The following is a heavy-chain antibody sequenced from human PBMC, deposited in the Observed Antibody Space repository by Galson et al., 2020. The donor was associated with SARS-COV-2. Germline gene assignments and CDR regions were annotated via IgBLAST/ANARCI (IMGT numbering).Heavy chain of an antibody. CDR2: IYPGDSDT. D-gene: IGHD3-22*01. V-gene: IGHV5-51*01. Sequence: GESLKISCKGSGYSFTSYWIGWVRQMPGKGLEWMGIIYPGDSDTRYSPSFQGQVTISADKSISTAYLQWSSLKASDTAMYYCARFLMDYYDSSGPDYWGQGTLVTVSS. CDR3: ARFLMDYYDSSGPDY. J-gene: IGHJ4*02. CDR1: GYSFTSYW.